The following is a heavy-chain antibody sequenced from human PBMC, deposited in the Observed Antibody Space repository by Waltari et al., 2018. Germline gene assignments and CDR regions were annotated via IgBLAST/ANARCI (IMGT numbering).Heavy chain of an antibody. V-gene: IGHV4-39*01. CDR1: GASISSSNYY. CDR3: ARHGYSGGWFDP. J-gene: IGHJ5*02. Sequence: QLQLQESGPGLVKPSETLSLTGSVSGASISSSNYYWGWIRQPPGKGLEWIGSMFNGGSTYYNPSLKSRVTIYVDTSKNQFSLRLNSVTAADTAIYYCARHGYSGGWFDPWGQGTLVTVSS. CDR2: MFNGGST. D-gene: IGHD4-17*01.